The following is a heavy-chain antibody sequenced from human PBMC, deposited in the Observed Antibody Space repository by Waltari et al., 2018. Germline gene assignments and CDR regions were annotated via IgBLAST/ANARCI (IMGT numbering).Heavy chain of an antibody. CDR1: GGTFSSYA. CDR2: IIPIFGTA. V-gene: IGHV1-69*05. CDR3: ARSLRDYGGPYYYYYYMDV. J-gene: IGHJ6*03. D-gene: IGHD4-17*01. Sequence: QVQLVQSGAEVKKPGSSVKVSCKASGGTFSSYAISWVRQAPGQGLEWMGGIIPIFGTANYAQKFQGRVTITTDESTSTAYMELSSLRSEDTAVYYCARSLRDYGGPYYYYYYMDVWGKGTTVTVSS.